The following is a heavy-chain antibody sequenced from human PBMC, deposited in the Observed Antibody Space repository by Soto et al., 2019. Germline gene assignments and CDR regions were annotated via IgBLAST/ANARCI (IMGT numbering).Heavy chain of an antibody. CDR1: GFRFSILW. V-gene: IGHV3-7*01. J-gene: IGHJ4*02. Sequence: GCLKVNCAARGFRFSILWMDWVRQAPGKGLEWVANINPDGSEKHYVDYVKGRFTISRDNAKNSLYLQMSSLTAEDSALYYCSSSLDSWGQGTRVIVS. CDR2: INPDGSEK. CDR3: SSSLDS.